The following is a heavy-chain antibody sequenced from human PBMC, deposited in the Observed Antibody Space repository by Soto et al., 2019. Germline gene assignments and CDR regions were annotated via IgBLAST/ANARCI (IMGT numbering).Heavy chain of an antibody. CDR1: GFPFSSYA. Sequence: PGGSLRLSCAASGFPFSSYAMSWVRQTPEGGLEWVAAVSGGGNDRYYADFVQGRFTFSRDNSRNILYLHMNSLRADDTAMYFCARSLFTVAPDSEPFDYWGQGTLVTVSS. CDR3: ARSLFTVAPDSEPFDY. CDR2: VSGGGNDR. V-gene: IGHV3-23*01. D-gene: IGHD3-22*01. J-gene: IGHJ4*02.